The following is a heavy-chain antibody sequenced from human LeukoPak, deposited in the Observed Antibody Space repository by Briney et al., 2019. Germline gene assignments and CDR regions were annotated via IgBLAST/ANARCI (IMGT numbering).Heavy chain of an antibody. D-gene: IGHD3-22*01. Sequence: GGSLRLSCTASGFTFGDYAMSWFRQAPGKGLEWVGFIRSKAYGGTTEYAASVKGRFTISRDDSKSIAYLQMNSLKTEDTAVYYCTRGNFGGSSGYYFGYWGQGTLVTVSS. CDR3: TRGNFGGSSGYYFGY. CDR2: IRSKAYGGTT. V-gene: IGHV3-49*03. CDR1: GFTFGDYA. J-gene: IGHJ4*02.